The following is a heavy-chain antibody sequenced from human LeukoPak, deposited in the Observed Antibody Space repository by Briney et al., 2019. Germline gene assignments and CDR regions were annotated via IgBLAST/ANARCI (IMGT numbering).Heavy chain of an antibody. J-gene: IGHJ4*02. D-gene: IGHD5-12*01. Sequence: GGSLRLSCAASGFTFDDYTMHWVRQAPWKGREGVARISWDGGSTYYAGAVKGGCTVSRYNSKNALYLQMKRLRTEDTASYYCAKDLITGGNRGATFDYWGQGTLVTVSS. CDR3: AKDLITGGNRGATFDY. CDR1: GFTFDDYT. CDR2: ISWDGGST. V-gene: IGHV3-43*01.